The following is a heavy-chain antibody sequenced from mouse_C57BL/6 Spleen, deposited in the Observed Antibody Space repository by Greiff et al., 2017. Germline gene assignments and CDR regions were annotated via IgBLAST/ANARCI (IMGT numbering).Heavy chain of an antibody. Sequence: VQLQQSGAELVRPGTSVKMSCKASGYTFPNSWICWAKQRPGHGLELIGDIYPGGGYTNYNEKFKGKATLTADKSSSTAYMQFSSLTSEDSAIYYCARKVYDHAMDYWGQGTSVTVSS. J-gene: IGHJ4*01. CDR3: ARKVYDHAMDY. CDR1: GYTFPNSW. V-gene: IGHV1-63*01. CDR2: IYPGGGYT. D-gene: IGHD2-3*01.